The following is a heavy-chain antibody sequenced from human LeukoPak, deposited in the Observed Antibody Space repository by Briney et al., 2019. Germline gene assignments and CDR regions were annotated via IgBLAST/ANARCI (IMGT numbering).Heavy chain of an antibody. D-gene: IGHD1-26*01. CDR3: ARGKRSYYPIEYFQH. CDR1: GGTFISYA. V-gene: IGHV1-69*13. Sequence: SVKVSCKASGGTFISYAISWVRQAPGQGLEWMGGIIPIFGTANYAQKFQGRVTITADESTSTAYMELSSLRSEDTAVYYCARGKRSYYPIEYFQHWGQGTLVTVSS. CDR2: IIPIFGTA. J-gene: IGHJ1*01.